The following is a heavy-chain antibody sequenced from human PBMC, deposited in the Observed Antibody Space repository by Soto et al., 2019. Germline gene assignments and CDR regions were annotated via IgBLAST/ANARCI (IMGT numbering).Heavy chain of an antibody. V-gene: IGHV1-69*06. Sequence: QVQLVQSGAEVKTPGSSLKVSCKVSGSRFSNYVISWVRQAPGHGLEWLGRIIPIFNSTKYAQSFQGRATITADKSTSTASLGLSSLRSDDTAVYYCAREGRGKKAGYNGLVSLGYWGQGTLVTVSS. J-gene: IGHJ4*02. CDR3: AREGRGKKAGYNGLVSLGY. D-gene: IGHD2-2*02. CDR2: IIPIFNST. CDR1: GSRFSNYV.